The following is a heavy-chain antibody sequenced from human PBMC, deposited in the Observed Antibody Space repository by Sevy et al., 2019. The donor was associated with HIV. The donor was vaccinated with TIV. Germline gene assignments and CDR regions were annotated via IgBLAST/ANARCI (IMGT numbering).Heavy chain of an antibody. V-gene: IGHV3-49*04. CDR3: TRAERDYFYMDV. Sequence: GGSLRLSCTGSGFTFSNYVMSWVRQAPGKGLEWVASIRTKAYGGTREYAASVKGRFTVSRDDSKSIDYLEMNSLKIEDTAVYYCTRAERDYFYMDVWGKGTTVTVSS. CDR1: GFTFSNYV. J-gene: IGHJ6*03. CDR2: IRTKAYGGTR.